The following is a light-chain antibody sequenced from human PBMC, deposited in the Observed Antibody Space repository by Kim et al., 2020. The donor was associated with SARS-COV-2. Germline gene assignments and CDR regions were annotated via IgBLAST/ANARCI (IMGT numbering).Light chain of an antibody. V-gene: IGLV2-14*03. CDR1: SGDVGGYNS. J-gene: IGLJ2*01. Sequence: GQSITISCTGTSGDVGGYNSVSWYQQHPGEAPKLMIYDVSNRPSGVSNRVSGSKSGNTASLTISGLQAEDEADYYCSSYTSSDTAVFGGGTKLTVL. CDR2: DVS. CDR3: SSYTSSDTAV.